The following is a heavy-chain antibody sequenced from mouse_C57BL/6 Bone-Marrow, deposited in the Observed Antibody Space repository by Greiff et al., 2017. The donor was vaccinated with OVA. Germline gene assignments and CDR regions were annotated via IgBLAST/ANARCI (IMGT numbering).Heavy chain of an antibody. CDR1: GFTFSDYY. J-gene: IGHJ4*01. V-gene: IGHV5-12*01. CDR2: ISNGGGST. CDR3: ARHPYFYAMDY. Sequence: EVMLVESGGGLVQPGGSLKLSCAASGFTFSDYYMYWVRQTPEKRLEWVAYISNGGGSTYYPDTVKGRFTISRDNAKNTLYLQMSRLKSEDTAMYYCARHPYFYAMDYWGQGTSVTVSS.